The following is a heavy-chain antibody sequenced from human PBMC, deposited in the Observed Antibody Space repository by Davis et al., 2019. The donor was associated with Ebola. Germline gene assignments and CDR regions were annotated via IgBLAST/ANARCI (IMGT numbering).Heavy chain of an antibody. CDR3: ASPTYYSASGSYYNEYYFDY. J-gene: IGHJ4*02. CDR2: IYSSDTNI. D-gene: IGHD3-10*01. Sequence: GESLKIFCAASGFTFSIYSINWVRQAPGKGLEWVSYIYSSDTNIWYADSVKGRFTISRDNAKNSLYLQMNSLRVEDTAVYYCASPTYYSASGSYYNEYYFDYWGQGTLVTVSS. CDR1: GFTFSIYS. V-gene: IGHV3-48*04.